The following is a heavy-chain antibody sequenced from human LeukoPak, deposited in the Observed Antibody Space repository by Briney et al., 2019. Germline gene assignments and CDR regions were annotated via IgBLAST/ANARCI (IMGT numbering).Heavy chain of an antibody. CDR3: ARPSTVRGVIRYMDV. CDR1: GYSFTSYW. CDR2: IYPGDSDT. J-gene: IGHJ6*03. Sequence: GESLKISCKGSGYSFTSYWIGWVRQMPGKGLEWMEIIYPGDSDTRYSPSFQGQVTISADKSISTAYLQWSSLKASDTAMYYCARPSTVRGVIRYMDVWGKGTTVTVSS. V-gene: IGHV5-51*01. D-gene: IGHD3-10*01.